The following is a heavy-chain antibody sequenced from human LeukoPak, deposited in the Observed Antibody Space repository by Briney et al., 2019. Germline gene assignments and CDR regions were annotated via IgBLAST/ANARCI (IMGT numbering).Heavy chain of an antibody. D-gene: IGHD3-22*01. CDR3: AREDFGYYDSSGYGDFDY. Sequence: QTGGSLRLSCAASGFTFDDYTMHWVRQAPGKGLEWVSGISWDGGSIDYADSVKGRFTISRDNAKNSLYLQMNSLRAEDTAVYYCAREDFGYYDSSGYGDFDYWGQGTLVTVSS. V-gene: IGHV3-9*01. J-gene: IGHJ4*02. CDR1: GFTFDDYT. CDR2: ISWDGGSI.